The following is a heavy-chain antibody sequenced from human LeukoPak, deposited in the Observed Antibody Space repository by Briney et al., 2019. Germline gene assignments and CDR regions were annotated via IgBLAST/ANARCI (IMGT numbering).Heavy chain of an antibody. J-gene: IGHJ6*03. CDR2: ISGSGDST. CDR1: GFTFGNSW. D-gene: IGHD1-26*01. V-gene: IGHV3-23*01. CDR3: AKGGGSYFRRVTYYYYYMDV. Sequence: GGSLRLSCAGSGFTFGNSWMNWFRQAPGKGLQWVSGISGSGDSTYYADSVNGRFTISRNNSKNTLYLQMISLRAEDTAVYYCAKGGGSYFRRVTYYYYYMDVWGKGTTVTVSS.